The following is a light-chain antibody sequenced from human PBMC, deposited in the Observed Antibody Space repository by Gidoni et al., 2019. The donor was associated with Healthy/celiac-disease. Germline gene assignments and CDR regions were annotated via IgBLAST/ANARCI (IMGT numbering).Light chain of an antibody. J-gene: IGKJ4*01. V-gene: IGKV1-33*01. CDR1: QDISNY. CDR3: QQYDNLLALT. CDR2: DAS. Sequence: DIQITQSPSSLSASVGDRVTITCQASQDISNYLNWYQQKPGKAPKLLIYDASNLETGVPSRFRESGSGTDFTVTIRSLQPEDIATYYCQQYDNLLALTFGGGTKVEIK.